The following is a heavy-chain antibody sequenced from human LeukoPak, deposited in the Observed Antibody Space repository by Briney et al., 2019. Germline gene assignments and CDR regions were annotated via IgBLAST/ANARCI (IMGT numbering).Heavy chain of an antibody. CDR2: IIPIFGTA. Sequence: SVKVSCKASGGTFSSYAISLVRQAPGQGLEWMGRIIPIFGTANYAQKFQGRVTITTDESTSTAYMELSSLRSEDTAVYYCAREEYVWGSYRVYYFDYWGQGTLVTVSS. J-gene: IGHJ4*02. CDR1: GGTFSSYA. CDR3: AREEYVWGSYRVYYFDY. D-gene: IGHD3-16*02. V-gene: IGHV1-69*05.